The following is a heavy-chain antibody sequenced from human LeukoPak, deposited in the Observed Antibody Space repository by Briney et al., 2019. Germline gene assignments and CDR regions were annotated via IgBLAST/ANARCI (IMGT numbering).Heavy chain of an antibody. Sequence: GGSLRLSCAASGFSFSLYNMNWVRQAPGKGLEWVANIKQDGSEKYYVDSVKGRFTISRDNAKNSLYLQMNSLRAEDTAVYYCASRNIFGVVMLFDYWGQGTLVTVSS. V-gene: IGHV3-7*01. CDR3: ASRNIFGVVMLFDY. CDR1: GFSFSLYN. J-gene: IGHJ4*02. D-gene: IGHD3-3*02. CDR2: IKQDGSEK.